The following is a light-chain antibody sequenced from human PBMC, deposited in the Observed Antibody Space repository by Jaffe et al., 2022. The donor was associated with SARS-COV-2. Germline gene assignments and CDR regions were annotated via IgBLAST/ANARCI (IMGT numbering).Light chain of an antibody. V-gene: IGLV1-44*01. J-gene: IGLJ1*01. CDR2: SNN. CDR3: AAWDDSLNAYV. CDR1: SSNIGSHT. Sequence: QSVLIQPPSASGTPGQRVTISCSGSSSNIGSHTVNWYQQLPGTAPKLLFSSNNKRPSGVPDRFSGSKSGTSASLAISGLQSEDEADYYCAAWDDSLNAYVFGTGTKVTVL.